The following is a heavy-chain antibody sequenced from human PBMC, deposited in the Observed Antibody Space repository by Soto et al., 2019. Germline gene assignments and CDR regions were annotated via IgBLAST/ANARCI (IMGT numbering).Heavy chain of an antibody. V-gene: IGHV3-23*01. D-gene: IGHD6-19*01. CDR1: GFTFSSYG. Sequence: EVKLLESGGGLVQPGGSLRLSCAASGFTFSSYGMSWVRQVSGQGLEWVSAVSGSGRHTYYADSVKGRFTISRDNSKGTLYLQIDSLRAEDTAVYYCAKDRGVLGGVAGMLDFWGQGPLVTVSS. CDR3: AKDRGVLGGVAGMLDF. CDR2: VSGSGRHT. J-gene: IGHJ4*02.